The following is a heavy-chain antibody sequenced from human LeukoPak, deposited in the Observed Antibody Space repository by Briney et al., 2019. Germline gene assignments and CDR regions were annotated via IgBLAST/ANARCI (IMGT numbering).Heavy chain of an antibody. Sequence: PGGSLRLSCAASGFTFSSYEMNRVRQAPVKGLEWVSYISTSGSTIYYADSVKGRFTISRDNAKNSLYLQLNSLRAEDTAVYYCARDSYGSGSEQFDYWGQGTLVTVSS. J-gene: IGHJ4*02. CDR3: ARDSYGSGSEQFDY. V-gene: IGHV3-48*03. CDR1: GFTFSSYE. D-gene: IGHD3-10*01. CDR2: ISTSGSTI.